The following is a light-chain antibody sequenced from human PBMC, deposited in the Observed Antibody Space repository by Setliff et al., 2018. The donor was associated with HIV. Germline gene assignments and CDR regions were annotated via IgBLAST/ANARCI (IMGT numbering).Light chain of an antibody. V-gene: IGLV2-23*02. J-gene: IGLJ1*01. Sequence: QSVLTQPASVSGSPGQSSTISCTGTRSDNGTYDLVSWYRQYPGTAPKLIIFEVNKRPSGVSNRFSGSKSGSTASLAISGLQADDEGDYYCCSYAGTDTFVVFGTGTKVTVL. CDR1: RSDNGTYDL. CDR2: EVN. CDR3: CSYAGTDTFVV.